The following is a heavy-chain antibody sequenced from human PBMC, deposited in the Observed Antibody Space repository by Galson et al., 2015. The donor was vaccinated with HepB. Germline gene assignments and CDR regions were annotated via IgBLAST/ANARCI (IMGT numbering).Heavy chain of an antibody. V-gene: IGHV3-30*18. Sequence: SLRLSCAASGFTFSSYGMHWVRQAPGKGLEWVALLSYDGSNKYFADSVKGRFTISRDISKNTLYLQMNSLRAEDTAVYYCAKDRVPTGYCSSTSCYIHGMDVWGHGTTVTVPS. CDR1: GFTFSSYG. D-gene: IGHD2-2*02. CDR3: AKDRVPTGYCSSTSCYIHGMDV. CDR2: LSYDGSNK. J-gene: IGHJ6*02.